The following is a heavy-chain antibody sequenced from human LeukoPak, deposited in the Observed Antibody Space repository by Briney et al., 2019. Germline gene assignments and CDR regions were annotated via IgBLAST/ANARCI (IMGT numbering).Heavy chain of an antibody. Sequence: SETLSLTCTVSDDSISSGTYYWGWIRQPPGKGLEWIGTFYFSGSTYYNPSLKSRVTISLDTSKNQFSLKLSSVTVADTAVYYCGYEFAGYYYYSWGQGTLVTVSS. CDR2: FYFSGST. V-gene: IGHV4-39*01. CDR3: GYEFAGYYYYS. D-gene: IGHD3-9*01. J-gene: IGHJ4*02. CDR1: DDSISSGTYY.